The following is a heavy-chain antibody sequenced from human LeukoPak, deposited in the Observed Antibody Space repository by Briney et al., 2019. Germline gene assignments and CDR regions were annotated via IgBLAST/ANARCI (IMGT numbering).Heavy chain of an antibody. V-gene: IGHV4-59*01. J-gene: IGHJ4*02. Sequence: SETLSLSCTVSGGSISSYYWSWIRQPPGKGLEWIGYIYYSGSTNYNPSLKSRVTISVDTSKNQFSLKLSSVTAADTAVYYCARTVTPPYFDYWGQGTLVTVSS. D-gene: IGHD4-11*01. CDR2: IYYSGST. CDR1: GGSISSYY. CDR3: ARTVTPPYFDY.